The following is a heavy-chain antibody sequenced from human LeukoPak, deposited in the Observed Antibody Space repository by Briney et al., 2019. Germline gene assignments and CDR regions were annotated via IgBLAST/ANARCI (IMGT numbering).Heavy chain of an antibody. CDR2: IYTSGST. CDR3: ASTIGDGSGSYYPFDY. Sequence: SETLSLTCTVSGGSISSGSYYWSWIRQPAGKGLEWIGRIYTSGSTNYNPSLKSRVTISVDTSKNQFSLKLSSVTAADTAAYYCASTIGDGSGSYYPFDYWGQGTLVTVSS. CDR1: GGSISSGSYY. V-gene: IGHV4-61*02. D-gene: IGHD3-10*01. J-gene: IGHJ4*02.